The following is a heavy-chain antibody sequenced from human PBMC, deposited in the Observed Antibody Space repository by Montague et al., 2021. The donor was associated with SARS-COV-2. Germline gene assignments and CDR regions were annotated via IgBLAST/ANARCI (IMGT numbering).Heavy chain of an antibody. CDR1: GFTFSRYS. V-gene: IGHV3-48*04. D-gene: IGHD5-18*01. CDR2: ISMGETRT. J-gene: IGHJ4*02. Sequence: SLRLSCAAAGFTFSRYSMNWVRQAPGKGLEWISYISMGETRTQYADSVKGRFTISRDNARNSLYLQMRSLTGGDTAVYYCARVASEHTAMAPDYWGQGTRSPSPQ. CDR3: ARVASEHTAMAPDY.